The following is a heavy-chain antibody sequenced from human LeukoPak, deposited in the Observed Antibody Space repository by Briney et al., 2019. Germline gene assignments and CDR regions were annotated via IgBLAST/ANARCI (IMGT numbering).Heavy chain of an antibody. CDR1: GFTFSSYE. CDR3: ARDEGDSSGYYPFFDY. V-gene: IGHV3-48*03. J-gene: IGHJ4*02. Sequence: PGGSLRLSCAASGFTFSSYEMNWVRQAPGKGLEWVSYISSSGSTIYYADSVKGRFTISRDNAKNSLYLQMNSLRAEDTAVYYCARDEGDSSGYYPFFDYWGQGTLVTVSS. D-gene: IGHD3-22*01. CDR2: ISSSGSTI.